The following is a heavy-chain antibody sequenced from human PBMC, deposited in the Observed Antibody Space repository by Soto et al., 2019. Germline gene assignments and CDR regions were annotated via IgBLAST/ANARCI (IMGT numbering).Heavy chain of an antibody. CDR2: IYYSGST. CDR3: ARVYNWNYSL. D-gene: IGHD1-1*01. CDR1: GCSISSGGYY. Sequence: LSRTCTVSGCSISSGGYYWSWIRQHPGKGLEWIGYIYYSGSTYYNPSLKSRVTISVDTSKNQFSLKLSSVTAADTAVYYCARVYNWNYSLWGQGTLVTVSS. J-gene: IGHJ4*02. V-gene: IGHV4-31*03.